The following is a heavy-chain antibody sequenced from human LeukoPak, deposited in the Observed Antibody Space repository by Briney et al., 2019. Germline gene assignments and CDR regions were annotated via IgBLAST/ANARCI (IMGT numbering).Heavy chain of an antibody. V-gene: IGHV4-59*12. CDR1: GGSISSYY. CDR2: IYYSGST. CDR3: ARRITIFGVVIRRLDWFDP. Sequence: PSETLSLTCTVSGGSISSYYWSWIRQPPGKGLEWIGYIYYSGSTNYNPSLKSRVTISVDTSKNQFSLKLSSVTAADTAVYYCARRITIFGVVIRRLDWFDPWGQGTLVTVSS. D-gene: IGHD3-3*01. J-gene: IGHJ5*02.